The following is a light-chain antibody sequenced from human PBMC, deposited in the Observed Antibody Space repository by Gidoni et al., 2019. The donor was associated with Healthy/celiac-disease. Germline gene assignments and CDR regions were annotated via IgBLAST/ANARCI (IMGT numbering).Light chain of an antibody. Sequence: EAALTQSPGTLSMSPGDRATLSCRASQSVSRSHLAWYQQKPGQAPRLLIYGASSRATGIPDRFGGSGSGTDFTLTISRLEPEDFAVYYCQQYGSSPRTFGQGTRLEIK. J-gene: IGKJ5*01. CDR1: QSVSRSH. CDR3: QQYGSSPRT. CDR2: GAS. V-gene: IGKV3-20*01.